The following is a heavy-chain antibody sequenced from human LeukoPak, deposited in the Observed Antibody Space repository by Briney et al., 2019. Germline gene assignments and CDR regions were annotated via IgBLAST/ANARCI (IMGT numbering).Heavy chain of an antibody. D-gene: IGHD3-9*01. Sequence: PSQTLSLTCTVSGGSISSGDYYWSWIRQPPGKGLEWIGYIYYSGSTYYNPSLKSRVTISVDTSKNQFSLKLSSVTAAGTAVYYCASSYDILTGYPHNFGYWGQGTLVTVSS. V-gene: IGHV4-30-4*01. CDR1: GGSISSGDYY. J-gene: IGHJ4*02. CDR2: IYYSGST. CDR3: ASSYDILTGYPHNFGY.